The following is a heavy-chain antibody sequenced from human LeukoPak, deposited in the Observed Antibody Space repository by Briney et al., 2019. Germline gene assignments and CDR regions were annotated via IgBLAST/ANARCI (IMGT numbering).Heavy chain of an antibody. J-gene: IGHJ4*02. Sequence: GGSLRLSCEASGFTFSSNAMSWVRQAPGKGLEWVSDISGSGDSTNYADSVKGRFTISRDNSKNTLYLQVNSLRAEDTAIYYCAKSRGSYWVPEFDYWGQGTLVTVSS. D-gene: IGHD1-26*01. CDR1: GFTFSSNA. CDR3: AKSRGSYWVPEFDY. V-gene: IGHV3-23*01. CDR2: ISGSGDST.